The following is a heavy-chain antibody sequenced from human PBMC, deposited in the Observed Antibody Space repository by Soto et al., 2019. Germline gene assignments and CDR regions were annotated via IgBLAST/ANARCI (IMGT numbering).Heavy chain of an antibody. CDR2: IYSGGST. CDR1: GFTFSTYA. V-gene: IGHV3-66*01. J-gene: IGHJ4*02. Sequence: PGGSLRLSCAASGFTFSTYAISWVRQAPGKGLEWVSAIYSGGSTYYADSVKGRFTISRDNSKNTLYLQMNSLRAEDTAVYYCARDYYDSSGYSFGNYWGQGTLVTVSS. D-gene: IGHD3-22*01. CDR3: ARDYYDSSGYSFGNY.